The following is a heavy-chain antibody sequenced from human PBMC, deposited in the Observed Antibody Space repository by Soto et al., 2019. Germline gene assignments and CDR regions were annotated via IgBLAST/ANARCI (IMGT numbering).Heavy chain of an antibody. J-gene: IGHJ4*02. V-gene: IGHV4-31*03. CDR2: IYYSGST. CDR3: ERGGYSGYDFGY. D-gene: IGHD5-12*01. CDR1: GGSISSGGYY. Sequence: QVQLQESGPGLVKPSQTLSLTCTVSGGSISSGGYYWSWIRQHPGKGLEWIGYIYYSGSTYYNPSLKRRVTISVDTSKNQFYLKLSSVTAADTAVYYCERGGYSGYDFGYWGQGTLVTVSS.